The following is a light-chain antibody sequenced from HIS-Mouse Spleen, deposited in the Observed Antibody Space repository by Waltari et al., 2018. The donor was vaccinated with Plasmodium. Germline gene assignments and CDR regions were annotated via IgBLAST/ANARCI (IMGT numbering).Light chain of an antibody. CDR3: QQYGSSRVT. J-gene: IGKJ3*01. CDR2: GAS. CDR1: QSVSSSY. V-gene: IGKV3-20*01. Sequence: EIVLTQSPGTLSLSPGERASQSVSSSYLAWYQQQPGQAPRLLIYGASSRATGIPDRFSGSGSGTDFTLTISRLEPEDFAVYYCQQYGSSRVTYGPGTKVDIK.